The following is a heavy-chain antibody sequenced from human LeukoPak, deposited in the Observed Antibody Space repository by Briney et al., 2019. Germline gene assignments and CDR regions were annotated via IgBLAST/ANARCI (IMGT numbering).Heavy chain of an antibody. CDR3: ARASYSDYFDY. D-gene: IGHD2-21*01. CDR2: IYYSGST. CDR1: GGSISSSSYY. V-gene: IGHV4-39*07. Sequence: SETLSLTCTVSGGSISSSSYYWGWIRQPPGKGLEWIGSIYYSGSTYYNPSLKSRVTISVDTSKNQFSLKLSSVTAADTAVYYCARASYSDYFDYWGQGTLVTVS. J-gene: IGHJ4*02.